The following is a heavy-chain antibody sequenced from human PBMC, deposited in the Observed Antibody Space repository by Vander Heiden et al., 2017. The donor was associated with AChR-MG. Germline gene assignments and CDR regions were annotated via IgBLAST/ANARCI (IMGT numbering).Heavy chain of an antibody. Sequence: QAQLLQSAAEVQKPGASLKASSQTSGFTFTNYHKHWVRQAPGQGLEWVGTINPSLDSTHYAQKFQGRVRMTRDTSTKTVYMDMTSLRPEDTAVYFCARELTGSFYFDFWGQGSLVTVSS. D-gene: IGHD1-26*01. J-gene: IGHJ4*02. CDR3: ARELTGSFYFDF. CDR1: GFTFTNYH. CDR2: INPSLDST. V-gene: IGHV1-46*03.